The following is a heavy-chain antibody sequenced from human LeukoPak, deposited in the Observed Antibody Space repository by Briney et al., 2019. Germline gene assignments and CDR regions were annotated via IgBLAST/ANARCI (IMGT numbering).Heavy chain of an antibody. J-gene: IGHJ4*02. CDR1: GFTFSRYW. CDR2: IKEDGSAK. CDR3: AGDSPGYGGYSY. D-gene: IGHD5-12*01. Sequence: PGGSLRLCCTASGFTFSRYWMTWVRQAPGKGLEWVANIKEDGSAKYYVDSMKGRFTISRDNAKNSLYLHINSLRAEDTAVYYCAGDSPGYGGYSYWGQGTLVTVSS. V-gene: IGHV3-7*04.